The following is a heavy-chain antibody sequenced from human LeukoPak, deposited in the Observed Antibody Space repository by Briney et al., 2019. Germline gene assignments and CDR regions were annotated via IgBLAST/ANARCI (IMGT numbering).Heavy chain of an antibody. V-gene: IGHV1-2*02. CDR2: INPNSGVT. J-gene: IGHJ5*02. D-gene: IGHD1-26*01. CDR1: GYTFTAYS. Sequence: ASLKVSCKASGYTFTAYSMHWVRQAPGQGLEWMGWINPNSGVTNYAQKFQGRVTMTRDTSISTAYMELSSLRSDDTAVYYCATAGWELLAWGQGTLVTVSS. CDR3: ATAGWELLA.